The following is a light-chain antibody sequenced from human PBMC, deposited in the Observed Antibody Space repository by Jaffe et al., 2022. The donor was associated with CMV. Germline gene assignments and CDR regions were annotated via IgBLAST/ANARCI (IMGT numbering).Light chain of an antibody. CDR2: RTS. CDR1: ESISDW. V-gene: IGKV1-5*03. J-gene: IGKJ3*01. CDR3: QQYVTYSPIT. Sequence: DIRMTQSPSTLSASVGDRVTITCRASESISDWLAWYQQKPGKAPKLLIYRTSSLESGVPSRFSGSGFGTEFTLIIKSLQPDDFATYYCQQYVTYSPITFGPGTKVEIK.